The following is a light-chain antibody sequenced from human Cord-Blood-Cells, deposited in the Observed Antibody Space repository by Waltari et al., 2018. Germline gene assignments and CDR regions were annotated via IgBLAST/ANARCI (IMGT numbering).Light chain of an antibody. J-gene: IGLJ2*01. Sequence: QSVLTQPPSASGTPGQRVTISCSGRSSNIGSTTVNWYQQLPGTAPNTLIYGNKQRPSGVPDRFSGSRSGSSASLAISGLQSEDEADYYCAAWDDSLSGVGFGGGTKLTVL. V-gene: IGLV1-44*01. CDR1: SSNIGSTT. CDR2: GNK. CDR3: AAWDDSLSGVG.